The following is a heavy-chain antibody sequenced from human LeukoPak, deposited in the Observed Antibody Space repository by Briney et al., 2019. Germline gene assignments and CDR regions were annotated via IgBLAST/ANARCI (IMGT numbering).Heavy chain of an antibody. CDR1: GFTFGSSS. J-gene: IGHJ4*02. V-gene: IGHV3-21*01. CDR2: ISSSSSYI. D-gene: IGHD6-13*01. CDR3: AKDRVAAAGTDFDY. Sequence: GGSLRLSCAASGFTFGSSSMNWVRQAPGKGLEWVSSISSSSSYIYFADSLKGRFTISRDNAKNSLYLQMNSLRAEDTAVYYCAKDRVAAAGTDFDYWGQGTLVTVSS.